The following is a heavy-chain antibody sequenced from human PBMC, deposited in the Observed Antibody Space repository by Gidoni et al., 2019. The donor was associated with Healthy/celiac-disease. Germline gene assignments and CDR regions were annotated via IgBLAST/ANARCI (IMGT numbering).Heavy chain of an antibody. J-gene: IGHJ3*02. Sequence: QVQLVESGGGVVQPGRSMRLSCAASGCTFSSDAMHEVRQAPGKGLEWVAVISYDGSNKYYADSVKGRFTISRDNSKHKLYLQMNSLRAEDTAVYYCARGKHIVVVTAAFDIWGQGTMVTVSS. V-gene: IGHV3-30*04. CDR1: GCTFSSDA. D-gene: IGHD2-21*02. CDR3: ARGKHIVVVTAAFDI. CDR2: ISYDGSNK.